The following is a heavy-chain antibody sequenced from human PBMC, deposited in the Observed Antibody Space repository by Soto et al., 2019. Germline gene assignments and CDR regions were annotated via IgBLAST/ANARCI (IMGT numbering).Heavy chain of an antibody. V-gene: IGHV1-18*01. CDR1: GYTFTSYG. D-gene: IGHD3-9*01. CDR3: ARDRADPSYDILTGYHNGYYYYYGMDV. J-gene: IGHJ6*02. Sequence: GASVKVSCKASGYTFTSYGISWVRQAPGQGLKWMGWISAYNGNTNYAQKFQGRVTITADESTSTAYMELSSLGSEDTAVYYCARDRADPSYDILTGYHNGYYYYYGMDVWGQGTTVTVSS. CDR2: ISAYNGNT.